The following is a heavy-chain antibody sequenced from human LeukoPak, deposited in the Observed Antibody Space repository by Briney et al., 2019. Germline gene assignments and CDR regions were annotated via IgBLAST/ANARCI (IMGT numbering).Heavy chain of an antibody. CDR3: AGGSRGAFDY. CDR2: IYHSGST. V-gene: IGHV4-4*02. J-gene: IGHJ4*02. Sequence: SETLSLTCAVSGGSISSSNWWSWVRQPPGKGLEWIGEIYHSGSTNYNPSLKSRVTISVDKPKDQFSLKLSSVTAADTAVYYCAGGSRGAFDYWGQGTLVTVSS. CDR1: GGSISSSNW. D-gene: IGHD1-26*01.